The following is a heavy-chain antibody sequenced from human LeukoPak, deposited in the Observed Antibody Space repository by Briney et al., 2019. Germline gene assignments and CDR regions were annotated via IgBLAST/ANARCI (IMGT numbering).Heavy chain of an antibody. D-gene: IGHD3-10*01. J-gene: IGHJ6*02. CDR3: ASDPAVRGVPPVHYYYYYGMDV. V-gene: IGHV4-39*07. CDR2: INHSGST. Sequence: SETLSLTCTVSGGSISSGGYYWSWIRQPPGKGLEWIGEINHSGSTNYNPSLKSRVTISVDTSKNQFSLKLSSVTAADTAVYYCASDPAVRGVPPVHYYYYYGMDVWGQGTTVTVSS. CDR1: GGSISSGGYY.